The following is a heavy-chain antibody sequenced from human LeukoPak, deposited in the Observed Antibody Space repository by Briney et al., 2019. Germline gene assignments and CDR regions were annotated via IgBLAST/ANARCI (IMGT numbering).Heavy chain of an antibody. CDR3: GRGGYYYETTDY. J-gene: IGHJ4*02. CDR1: GFTFDDYA. V-gene: IGHV3-9*01. CDR2: ISWNSGSI. D-gene: IGHD3-22*01. Sequence: PGGSLRLSCAASGFTFDDYAMHWVRQAPGKGLEWVSGISWNSGSIGYADSVKGRFTISRDNAKNSLYLQMNSLRAEDTAVYYCGRGGYYYETTDYWGQGTLVTVSS.